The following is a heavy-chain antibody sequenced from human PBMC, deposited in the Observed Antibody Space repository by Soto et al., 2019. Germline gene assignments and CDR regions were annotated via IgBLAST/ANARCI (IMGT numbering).Heavy chain of an antibody. Sequence: QVVLVQSGAEVKNPGSSVKVSCKASGGTFGRSAINWVRQAPGQRFEWMGGIIPMFDTANHAQKFRDRIMITADESTNTAYLELNNLRSEDTAIYYCARPQGSGWRFNALDFWGQGTMFTVSS. V-gene: IGHV1-69*01. J-gene: IGHJ3*01. D-gene: IGHD6-19*01. CDR2: IIPMFDTA. CDR3: ARPQGSGWRFNALDF. CDR1: GGTFGRSA.